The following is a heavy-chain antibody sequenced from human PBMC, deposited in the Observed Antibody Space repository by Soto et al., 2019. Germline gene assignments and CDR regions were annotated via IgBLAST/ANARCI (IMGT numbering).Heavy chain of an antibody. CDR3: ARSFARKYGMAF. D-gene: IGHD6-6*01. J-gene: IGHJ6*02. CDR1: GFTFTSSA. Sequence: ASVKVSCKASGFTFTSSAVQWVRQARGQRLEWIGWIVVGSGNTNYAQKFQERVTITRDNSTSTAYMELSSLRSEDTAVYYCARSFARKYGMAFWGQGTTVSVSS. CDR2: IVVGSGNT. V-gene: IGHV1-58*01.